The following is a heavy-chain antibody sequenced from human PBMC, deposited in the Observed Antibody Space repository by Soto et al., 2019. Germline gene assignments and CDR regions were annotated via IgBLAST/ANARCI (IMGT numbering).Heavy chain of an antibody. Sequence: SVKVSCKASGGTFSSYSISWVRHAPGQGLEWMGGIIPIFGTANYAQKFQGRVTITADESTSTAYMELSSLRSEDTAVYYCARPMTIAAAGNYYYGMDVWGQGTTVTVSS. V-gene: IGHV1-69*13. CDR1: GGTFSSYS. D-gene: IGHD6-13*01. CDR2: IIPIFGTA. J-gene: IGHJ6*02. CDR3: ARPMTIAAAGNYYYGMDV.